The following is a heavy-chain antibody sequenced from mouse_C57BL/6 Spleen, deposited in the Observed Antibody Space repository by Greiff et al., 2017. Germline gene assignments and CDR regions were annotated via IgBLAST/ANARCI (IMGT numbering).Heavy chain of an antibody. CDR1: GYAFSSSW. D-gene: IGHD3-2*02. Sequence: QVQLQQSGPELVKPGASVKISCKASGYAFSSSWMNWVKQRPGKGLEWIGRIYPGDGDTNYNGKFKGKATLTSDKSSSTAYMQLSSLTSEDSAVYFCARGHLRLPFAYWGQGTLVTVSA. V-gene: IGHV1-82*01. CDR2: IYPGDGDT. CDR3: ARGHLRLPFAY. J-gene: IGHJ3*01.